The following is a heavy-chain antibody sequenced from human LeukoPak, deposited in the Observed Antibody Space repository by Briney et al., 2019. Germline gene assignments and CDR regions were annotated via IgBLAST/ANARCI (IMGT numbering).Heavy chain of an antibody. D-gene: IGHD4-17*01. Sequence: ASVKVSCKASVYTFTGYYMHWVRQAPGQGLEWMGWINPNSGGTNYAQKFQGRVTMTRDTSISTAYMELSRLRSDDTAVYYCARDLSTFGDYDAFDIWGQGTMVTVSS. V-gene: IGHV1-2*02. CDR2: INPNSGGT. J-gene: IGHJ3*02. CDR1: VYTFTGYY. CDR3: ARDLSTFGDYDAFDI.